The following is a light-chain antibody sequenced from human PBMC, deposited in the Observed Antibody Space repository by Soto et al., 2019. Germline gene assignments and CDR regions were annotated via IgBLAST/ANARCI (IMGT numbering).Light chain of an antibody. Sequence: DIQVTQSPSTLSASVGDRVTITRRASQSISNWLAWYQQKPGKAPKLLIYKASTLESGVPSRFSGSGSGTEFTLTINTLQPDDFATYYCQQYDSYPWTFGQGTKVEI. V-gene: IGKV1-5*03. CDR3: QQYDSYPWT. J-gene: IGKJ1*01. CDR2: KAS. CDR1: QSISNW.